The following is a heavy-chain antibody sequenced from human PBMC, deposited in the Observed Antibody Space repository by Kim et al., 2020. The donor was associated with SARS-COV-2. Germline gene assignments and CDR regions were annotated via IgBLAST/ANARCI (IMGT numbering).Heavy chain of an antibody. CDR3: SKDDSVPFGHSSGWYLGY. J-gene: IGHJ4*02. Sequence: KGRFTISRDNSKNTLYLQMNSLRAEDTAVYYCSKDDSVPFGHSSGWYLGYWGQGTLVTVSS. V-gene: IGHV3-30*02. D-gene: IGHD6-19*01.